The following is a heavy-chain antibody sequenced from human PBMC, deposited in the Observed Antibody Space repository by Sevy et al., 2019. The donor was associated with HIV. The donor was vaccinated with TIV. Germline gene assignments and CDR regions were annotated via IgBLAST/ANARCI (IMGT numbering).Heavy chain of an antibody. CDR2: IRYDGSTK. D-gene: IGHD6-6*01. CDR1: GFTFSIYG. CDR3: AKDLTGRYSSSSGDFDY. Sequence: GGSLRLSCAASGFTFSIYGMHWVRQAPGKGLEWVACIRYDGSTKYYADSVKGGFTISRDSSKNTLYLQMNSLRAEDTAVYYCAKDLTGRYSSSSGDFDYWGQGTLVTVSS. V-gene: IGHV3-30*02. J-gene: IGHJ4*02.